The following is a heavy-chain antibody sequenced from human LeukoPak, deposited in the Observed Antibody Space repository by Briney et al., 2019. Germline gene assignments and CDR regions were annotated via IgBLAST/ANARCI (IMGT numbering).Heavy chain of an antibody. J-gene: IGHJ4*02. Sequence: GGSLRLSCAASGFTLSSYSMNWVRQAPGKGLEWVSSISRSSAYIYYADSVKGRFTISRDNAKNTVYLQMNSLRAEDTAVYYCARATTPSYDSTGYSDYWGQGTLVTVSS. CDR3: ARATTPSYDSTGYSDY. CDR2: ISRSSAYI. V-gene: IGHV3-21*01. D-gene: IGHD3-22*01. CDR1: GFTLSSYS.